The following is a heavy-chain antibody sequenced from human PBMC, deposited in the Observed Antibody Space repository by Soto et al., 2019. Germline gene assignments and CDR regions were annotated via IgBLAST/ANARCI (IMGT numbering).Heavy chain of an antibody. V-gene: IGHV1-8*02. D-gene: IGHD4-17*01. J-gene: IGHJ4*01. CDR2: INPNSGNT. Sequence: ASVKVSCKASGYTFTSYNINWARQATGQVLERMGGINPNSGNTGHAQKFPGRVPMPRTTSISPAYMELRSLRSEDTAVPYCARFYAVKRAFDYWG. CDR1: GYTFTSYN. CDR3: ARFYAVKRAFDY.